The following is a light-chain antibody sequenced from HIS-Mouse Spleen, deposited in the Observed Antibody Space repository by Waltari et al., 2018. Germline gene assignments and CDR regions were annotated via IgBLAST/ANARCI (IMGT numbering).Light chain of an antibody. CDR1: SSDVGGSNS. J-gene: IGLJ3*02. V-gene: IGLV2-11*01. CDR2: DVS. CDR3: CSYAGSYTWV. Sequence: QSALTQPRSVSGSPGQSVTISCPGTSSDVGGSNSVSWYQQHPGKAPKLTLYDVSKRPSGVPDRFSGSKSGNTASLTISGLQAEDEADYYCCSYAGSYTWVFGGGTKLTVL.